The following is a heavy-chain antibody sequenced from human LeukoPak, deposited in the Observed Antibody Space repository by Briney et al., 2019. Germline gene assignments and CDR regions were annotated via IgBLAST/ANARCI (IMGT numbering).Heavy chain of an antibody. CDR3: ARGGCLGY. J-gene: IGHJ4*02. V-gene: IGHV3-48*03. D-gene: IGHD5/OR15-5a*01. Sequence: GGSLSLSCAASGFTFSSYEMNWVRQAPGKGLEWVSKISSSGSAIYYADSVKGRFTISRDKAKSTLYLQMNSLRVEDTAVYYCARGGCLGYWGQGTLGTGPS. CDR1: GFTFSSYE. CDR2: ISSSGSAI.